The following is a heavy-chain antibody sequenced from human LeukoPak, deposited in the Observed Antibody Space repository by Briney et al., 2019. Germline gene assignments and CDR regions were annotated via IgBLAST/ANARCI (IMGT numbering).Heavy chain of an antibody. CDR2: INQDGSEK. J-gene: IGHJ4*02. CDR3: ARATYRGFDY. Sequence: GGSLRLSCAASGFTFSSYSMNWIRQAPGKGLEWVANINQDGSEKYYVDSVKGRFTISRDNAKNSLYLQMNSLRAEDTAVYYCARATYRGFDYWGQGTLVTVSS. V-gene: IGHV3-7*01. D-gene: IGHD1-26*01. CDR1: GFTFSSYS.